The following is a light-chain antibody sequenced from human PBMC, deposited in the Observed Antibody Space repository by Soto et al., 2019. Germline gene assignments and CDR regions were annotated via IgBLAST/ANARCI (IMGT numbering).Light chain of an antibody. CDR2: SNN. J-gene: IGLJ3*02. CDR1: SSNIGSNT. V-gene: IGLV1-44*01. Sequence: QSVLTQPPSVSGTRGQRVTISCSGSSSNIGSNTANWYQHLPGTAPKVLIYSNNRRLSGVPDLFSGSKSGTSASRAISVHQSEEEADFYCGACEDRLNGRVFGVGTKLTVL. CDR3: GACEDRLNGRV.